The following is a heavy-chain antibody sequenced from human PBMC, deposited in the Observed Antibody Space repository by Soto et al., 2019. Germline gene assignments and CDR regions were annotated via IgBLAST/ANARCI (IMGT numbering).Heavy chain of an antibody. CDR3: AKVRSSSWSGGYYYYYYGMDV. D-gene: IGHD6-13*01. Sequence: GGSLRLSCAASGFTFSSYGMHWVRQAPGKGLEWVAVISYDGGNKYYADSVKGRFTISRDNSKNTLYLQMNSLRAEDTAVYYCAKVRSSSWSGGYYYYYYGMDVWGQGTTVTVSS. CDR2: ISYDGGNK. V-gene: IGHV3-30*18. J-gene: IGHJ6*02. CDR1: GFTFSSYG.